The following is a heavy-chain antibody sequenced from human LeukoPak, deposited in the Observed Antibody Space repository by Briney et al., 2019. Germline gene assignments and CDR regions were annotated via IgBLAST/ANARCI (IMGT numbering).Heavy chain of an antibody. Sequence: GGSLRLSCAASGFPFSVFYMSWVRQAPGKGLEWLSYISSGSRYTLYADSVGGRFTVSRDDAQNLLYLQMNSLRGEDTAVYFCARDRAGSGNYYNNPHGLDPWGQGTTVSVSS. D-gene: IGHD3-10*01. J-gene: IGHJ6*02. CDR2: ISSGSRYT. CDR3: ARDRAGSGNYYNNPHGLDP. CDR1: GFPFSVFY. V-gene: IGHV3-11*05.